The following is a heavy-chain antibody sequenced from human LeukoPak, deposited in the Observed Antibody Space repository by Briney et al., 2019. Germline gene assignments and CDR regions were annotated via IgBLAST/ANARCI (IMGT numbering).Heavy chain of an antibody. D-gene: IGHD6-13*01. CDR3: ARDGIAAAGTAFDY. Sequence: ASVKVSCKASGYTFTVYYMHWVRQAPGQGLEWMGWINPNSGGTNYAQKFQGRVTMTRDTSISTAYMELSRLRSDDTAVYYCARDGIAAAGTAFDYWGQGTLVTVSS. CDR2: INPNSGGT. CDR1: GYTFTVYY. V-gene: IGHV1-2*02. J-gene: IGHJ4*02.